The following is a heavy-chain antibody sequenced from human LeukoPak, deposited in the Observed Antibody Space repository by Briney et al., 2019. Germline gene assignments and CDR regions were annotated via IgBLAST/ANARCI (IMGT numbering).Heavy chain of an antibody. CDR3: ARHGLGRGVYITRQYNYYMDV. D-gene: IGHD3-10*01. Sequence: SETLSLTCAVYGGSFSTYYWSWVRQPPGSGLEWIGEINNSGSTNYNPSLKSRVTVSIDTSKNQFSLKLSSVTAADTAIYFCARHGLGRGVYITRQYNYYMDVWGTGTTVTVSS. J-gene: IGHJ6*04. CDR2: INNSGST. V-gene: IGHV4-34*01. CDR1: GGSFSTYY.